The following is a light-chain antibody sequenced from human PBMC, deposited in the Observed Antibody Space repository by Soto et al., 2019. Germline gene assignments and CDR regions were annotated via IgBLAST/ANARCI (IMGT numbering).Light chain of an antibody. J-gene: IGKJ1*01. V-gene: IGKV3-20*01. CDR2: GTS. CDR3: QQYATSPWT. CDR1: QTVSSTY. Sequence: EIVLTQSPGTLSLSPGERATLSCRASQTVSSTYLAWYQQKPGQAPRLVIYGTSSRDNGIPDRFTGSRSGTDFTLTISTLEPKDVAVYYCQQYATSPWTFGQGTKVEIK.